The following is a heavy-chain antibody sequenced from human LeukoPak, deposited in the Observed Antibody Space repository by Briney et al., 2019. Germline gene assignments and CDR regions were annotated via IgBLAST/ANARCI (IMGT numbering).Heavy chain of an antibody. D-gene: IGHD6-25*01. V-gene: IGHV3-48*03. J-gene: IGHJ6*04. CDR2: ISASGTLT. CDR1: GFSFSSYE. Sequence: GGSLRLSCAASGFSFSSYEMNWVRQAPGKGLEWISYISASGTLTHYADSVEGRFTISRDNAKNALYLQMNSLRGEDTAVYYCARDGTPIYSSGWVYMDVWGKGTTVTISS. CDR3: ARDGTPIYSSGWVYMDV.